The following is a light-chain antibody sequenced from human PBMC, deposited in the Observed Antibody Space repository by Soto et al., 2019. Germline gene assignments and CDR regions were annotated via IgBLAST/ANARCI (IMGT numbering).Light chain of an antibody. V-gene: IGKV3-20*01. CDR1: QSVSSSY. Sequence: EIVLTQSPGTLSLSPGERATLSGRASQSVSSSYLAWYQQKPGQAPRLLIYGASNRATGIPDRFSGSGSGTDFTLTISRLEPDDFAVYYCQQYGSSGTVGQGTKVDIK. J-gene: IGKJ1*01. CDR2: GAS. CDR3: QQYGSSGT.